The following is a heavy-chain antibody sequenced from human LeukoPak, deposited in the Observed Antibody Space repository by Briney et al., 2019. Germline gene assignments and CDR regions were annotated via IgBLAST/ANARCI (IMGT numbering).Heavy chain of an antibody. CDR2: INPKSGGT. Sequence: ASVNASCKASGYTFTGYYMHWVRQAPGQGLEWMGWINPKSGGTNYAQKFQGRVTMTRDTSIHTAYMELSRLRSDDTAVYYCAREEYGFDPWGQGTLGTVSS. D-gene: IGHD2-2*01. CDR3: AREEYGFDP. CDR1: GYTFTGYY. V-gene: IGHV1-2*02. J-gene: IGHJ5*02.